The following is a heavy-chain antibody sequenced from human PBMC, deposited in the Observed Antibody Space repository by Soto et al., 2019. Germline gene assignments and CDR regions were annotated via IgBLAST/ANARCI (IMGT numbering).Heavy chain of an antibody. CDR1: GGSITSDDYY. D-gene: IGHD2-15*01. CDR3: ARQTTPGYCSGGSCYEAWFDY. J-gene: IGHJ4*02. V-gene: IGHV4-30-4*01. CDR2: IYYSGST. Sequence: SETLSLTCTVSGGSITSDDYYWSWIRQPPGKGLEWIGYIYYSGSTNYNPSLKSRVTISVDTSKNQFSLKLSSVTAADTAVYYCARQTTPGYCSGGSCYEAWFDYWGQGTLVTVSS.